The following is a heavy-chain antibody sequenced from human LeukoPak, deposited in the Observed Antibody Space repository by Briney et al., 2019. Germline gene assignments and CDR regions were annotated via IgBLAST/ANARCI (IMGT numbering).Heavy chain of an antibody. CDR1: GFTFSSYG. D-gene: IGHD6-13*01. V-gene: IGHV3-30*02. CDR3: AKDESIYSSSWSNFDY. J-gene: IGHJ4*02. CDR2: IRYDGSNK. Sequence: GGSLRLSCAASGFTFSSYGMHWVRQAPGKGLEWVAFIRYDGSNKYYADSVKGRFTISRDNSKNTLYLQMNSLRAEDTAMYYCAKDESIYSSSWSNFDYWGQGTLVTVSS.